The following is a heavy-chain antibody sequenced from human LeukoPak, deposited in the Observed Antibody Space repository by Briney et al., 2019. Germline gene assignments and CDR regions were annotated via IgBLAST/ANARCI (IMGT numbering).Heavy chain of an antibody. CDR2: IYYSGST. CDR1: GGSISSSSYY. D-gene: IGHD5-18*01. CDR3: ARDSSHGYGGFDY. J-gene: IGHJ4*02. V-gene: IGHV4-39*07. Sequence: SETLSLTCTVSGGSISSSSYYWGWIRQPPGKGLEWIGSIYYSGSTYYNPSLKSRVTISVDTSKNQFSLKLSSVTAADTAVYYCARDSSHGYGGFDYWGQGTLVTVSS.